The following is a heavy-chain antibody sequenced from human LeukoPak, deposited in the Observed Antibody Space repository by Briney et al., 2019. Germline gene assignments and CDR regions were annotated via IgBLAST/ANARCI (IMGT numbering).Heavy chain of an antibody. CDR2: IYHSGST. V-gene: IGHV4-38-2*02. CDR3: AREDYYDSSGYYLDC. CDR1: GYSVSSGYY. J-gene: IGHJ4*02. Sequence: SETLSLTCTVSGYSVSSGYYWGWIRQSPGKGLEWIGSIYHSGSTYYSPSLRSRIPISVDTSKNQFSLKLSSVTAADTAVYYCAREDYYDSSGYYLDCWGQGTLVTVSS. D-gene: IGHD3-22*01.